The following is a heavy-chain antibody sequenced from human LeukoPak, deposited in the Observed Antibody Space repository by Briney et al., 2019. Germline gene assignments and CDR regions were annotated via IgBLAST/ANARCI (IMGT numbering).Heavy chain of an antibody. CDR3: AKSHLLWFGEAFDY. D-gene: IGHD3-10*01. CDR1: GFTFTTYW. CDR2: ISYDGSNE. Sequence: GGSLRLSCAASGFTFTTYWMTWVRQAPGKGLEWVAVISYDGSNEYYADSVKGRFTVSRDNSKNTLYLQMNSLRAEDTAVYYCAKSHLLWFGEAFDYWGQGTLVTVSS. J-gene: IGHJ4*02. V-gene: IGHV3-30*18.